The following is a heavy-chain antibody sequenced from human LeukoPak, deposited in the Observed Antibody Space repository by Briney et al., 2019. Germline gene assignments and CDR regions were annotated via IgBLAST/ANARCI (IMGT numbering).Heavy chain of an antibody. CDR3: ATDRDNSDWQKRFDS. Sequence: GGSLRLSCAASGFTFSTYWMNWYRQAPGKGLEWVGNIDQDASEINYVDSVRGRFTISRDNAKNSLHLQMNSLRAEDTAVYYCATDRDNSDWQKRFDSWGQGTLVTVTP. D-gene: IGHD2-21*02. V-gene: IGHV3-7*01. CDR2: IDQDASEI. CDR1: GFTFSTYW. J-gene: IGHJ4*02.